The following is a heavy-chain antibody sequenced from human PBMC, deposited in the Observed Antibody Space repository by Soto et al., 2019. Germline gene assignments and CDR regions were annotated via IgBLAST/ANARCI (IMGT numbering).Heavy chain of an antibody. V-gene: IGHV5-51*01. Sequence: GECLKSSCKGSGYNFANYCIGWVLQMPGKGLEWMGMIFPGDSDTKNSPSLQGQITMSVDKSDSSAYLQWRSLKASDTAMYYCAAGYTTGPDAFDIWGQGTMVTVSS. J-gene: IGHJ3*02. CDR2: IFPGDSDT. CDR3: AAGYTTGPDAFDI. CDR1: GYNFANYC. D-gene: IGHD6-13*01.